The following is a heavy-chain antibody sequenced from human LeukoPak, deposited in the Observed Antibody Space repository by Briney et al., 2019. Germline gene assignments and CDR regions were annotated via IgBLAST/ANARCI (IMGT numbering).Heavy chain of an antibody. CDR2: ISSSGGNI. CDR3: ARANTIFGVEPDYYFDH. D-gene: IGHD3-3*01. V-gene: IGHV3-48*03. CDR1: GFSFSSYE. J-gene: IGHJ4*02. Sequence: GGSLGLSCGASGFSFSSYEMIWVRQAPGKGLEWISYISSSGGNIYYADSVKGRFTISRDNANNSLYLQMNSLTVEDTAVYYCARANTIFGVEPDYYFDHWGQGTLVSVFS.